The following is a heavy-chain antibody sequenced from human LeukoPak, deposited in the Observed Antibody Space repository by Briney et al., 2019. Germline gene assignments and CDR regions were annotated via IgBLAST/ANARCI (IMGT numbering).Heavy chain of an antibody. Sequence: GGSLRLSCVASGFTVGATDMYWVRRAPGKRLEWVAVLKHDDEIHYMDSVRGRFTISRDNSKNTLLLDMDGLRPEDTATYYCTKIGPVSGTIDYWGQGTLITVSS. D-gene: IGHD1-26*01. CDR1: GFTVGATD. CDR2: LKHDDEI. J-gene: IGHJ4*02. V-gene: IGHV3-30*18. CDR3: TKIGPVSGTIDY.